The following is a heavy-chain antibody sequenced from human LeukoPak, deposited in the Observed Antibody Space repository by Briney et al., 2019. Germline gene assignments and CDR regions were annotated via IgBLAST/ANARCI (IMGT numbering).Heavy chain of an antibody. J-gene: IGHJ5*02. CDR3: ARVGSDHDRVYPEDWFDP. D-gene: IGHD6-13*01. Sequence: GASVKVSCKASGGTFSSYAISWVRQAPGQGLEWMGGIIPIFGTANYAQKFQGRVTITADESTSTAYMELSSLRSEDTAVYYCARVGSDHDRVYPEDWFDPWGQGTLVTVSS. CDR1: GGTFSSYA. V-gene: IGHV1-69*13. CDR2: IIPIFGTA.